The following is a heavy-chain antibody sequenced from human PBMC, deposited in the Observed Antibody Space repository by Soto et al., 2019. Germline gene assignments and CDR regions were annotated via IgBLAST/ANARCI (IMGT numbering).Heavy chain of an antibody. D-gene: IGHD1-1*01. V-gene: IGHV5-51*01. CDR3: ARHHPYTTGTTLWFDP. Sequence: GESLKISCKGSGYSFTSYWIGWVRQMPGKGLEWMGIIYPGDSDTRYSPSFQGQVTISADKSISTAYLQWSSLKASDTAMYYRARHHPYTTGTTLWFDPWGQGTLVTVSS. CDR2: IYPGDSDT. CDR1: GYSFTSYW. J-gene: IGHJ5*02.